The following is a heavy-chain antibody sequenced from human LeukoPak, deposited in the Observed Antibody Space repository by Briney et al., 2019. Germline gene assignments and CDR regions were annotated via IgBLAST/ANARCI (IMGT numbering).Heavy chain of an antibody. J-gene: IGHJ4*02. CDR2: IDNDGRKI. D-gene: IGHD1-26*01. CDR1: GFTFRDYW. Sequence: GGSLRLSCAASGFTFRDYWMHWVRQAPGRGLVWVSRIDNDGRKITYADSVKGRFTISRDNAKNTLYLQLNSLRAEDTAVYYCAREWLNSGSLTEYWGQGALVTVSS. V-gene: IGHV3-74*01. CDR3: AREWLNSGSLTEY.